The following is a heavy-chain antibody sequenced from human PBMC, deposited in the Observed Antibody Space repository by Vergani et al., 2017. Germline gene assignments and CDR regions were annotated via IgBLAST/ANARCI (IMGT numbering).Heavy chain of an antibody. J-gene: IGHJ6*02. Sequence: VELVQSGPEMRKPGESLKISCKGSEYSFGNYWIGWVRQMPGKGLEWIGEIYHSGSTNYNPSLKSRVTISVDKSKNQFSLKLSSVTAADTAVYYCARFLTGTTIYYYYGMDVWGQGTTVTVSS. D-gene: IGHD1-20*01. V-gene: IGHV4/OR15-8*01. CDR2: IYHSGST. CDR3: ARFLTGTTIYYYYGMDV. CDR1: EYSFGNY.